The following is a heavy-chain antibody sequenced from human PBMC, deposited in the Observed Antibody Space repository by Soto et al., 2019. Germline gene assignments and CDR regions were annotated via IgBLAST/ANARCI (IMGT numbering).Heavy chain of an antibody. CDR3: ATALGSGWSAQVYAFDI. V-gene: IGHV1-18*01. D-gene: IGHD6-19*01. Sequence: ASVKVSCKASGYTFTSYGISWVRQAPGQGLEWMGWISAYNGNTNYAQKLQGRVTMTTDTSTSTAYMELSSLRSEDTAVYYCATALGSGWSAQVYAFDIWGQATMVTVSS. CDR2: ISAYNGNT. CDR1: GYTFTSYG. J-gene: IGHJ3*02.